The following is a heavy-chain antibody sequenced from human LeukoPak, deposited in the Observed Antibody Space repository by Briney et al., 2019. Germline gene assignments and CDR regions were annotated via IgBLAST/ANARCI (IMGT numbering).Heavy chain of an antibody. J-gene: IGHJ4*02. CDR2: IYYSGST. CDR3: ARGSTGPFDY. Sequence: SETLSLTCTVSGGSISSSSYYWGWIRQPPGKGLEWIGSIYYSGSTYYNPSLKSRVTISVDTSKNQFSLKLRSVTAADTAVYYCARGSTGPFDYWGQGTLVTVSS. D-gene: IGHD3-10*01. V-gene: IGHV4-39*01. CDR1: GGSISSSSYY.